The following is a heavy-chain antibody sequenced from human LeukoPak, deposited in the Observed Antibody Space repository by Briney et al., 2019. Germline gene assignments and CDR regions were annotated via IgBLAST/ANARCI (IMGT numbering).Heavy chain of an antibody. Sequence: GGSLRLSCAASGFTFDDYAMHWVRHAPGKGLEWVSGISWNSGSIGYADSVKGRFTISRDNAKNSLYLQMSSLRAEDTALYYCAKVDGYLDYYYGMDVWGQGTTVTVSS. CDR2: ISWNSGSI. CDR3: AKVDGYLDYYYGMDV. D-gene: IGHD5-24*01. CDR1: GFTFDDYA. V-gene: IGHV3-9*01. J-gene: IGHJ6*02.